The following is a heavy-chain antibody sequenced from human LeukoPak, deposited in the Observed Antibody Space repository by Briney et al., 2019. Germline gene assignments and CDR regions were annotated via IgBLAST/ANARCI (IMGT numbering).Heavy chain of an antibody. CDR3: PKPLLTPGN. CDR2: ISYNGGTE. Sequence: GGSLRLSCVASGFTFSAYSMHWVRQVPGKGLQWLAFISYNGGTEYHTDSVKGRFAISRDNSKNTLYLQLSRLRVDDTAFYYCPKPLLTPGNWGPGTLVTVSS. D-gene: IGHD4-23*01. V-gene: IGHV3-30*07. CDR1: GFTFSAYS. J-gene: IGHJ4*02.